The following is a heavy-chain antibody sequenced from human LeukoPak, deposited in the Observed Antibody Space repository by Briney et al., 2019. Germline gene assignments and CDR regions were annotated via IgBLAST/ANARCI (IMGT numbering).Heavy chain of an antibody. J-gene: IGHJ4*02. CDR2: IYSGGST. V-gene: IGHV3-53*01. CDR1: GFTVSSNY. Sequence: GGSLRLSCAASGFTVSSNYMSWVRQAPGKGLEWVSVIYSGGSTYYADSVKGRFTISRDNSKNTLYLQMNSLGAEDTAVYYCARGYSTPRNFDYWGQGTLVTVSS. D-gene: IGHD5-12*01. CDR3: ARGYSTPRNFDY.